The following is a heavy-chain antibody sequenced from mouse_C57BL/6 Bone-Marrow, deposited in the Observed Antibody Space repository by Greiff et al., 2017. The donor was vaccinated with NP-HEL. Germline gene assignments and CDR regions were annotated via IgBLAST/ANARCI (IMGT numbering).Heavy chain of an antibody. Sequence: EVKLMESGGGLVKPGGSLKLSCAASGFTFSSYAMSWVRQTPEKRLEWVATISDGGSYTYYPDNVKGRFTISRDNAKNNLYLQMSHLKSEDTAMYYCARDRYSNFYAMDYWGQGTSVTVSS. V-gene: IGHV5-4*01. CDR2: ISDGGSYT. CDR1: GFTFSSYA. CDR3: ARDRYSNFYAMDY. D-gene: IGHD2-5*01. J-gene: IGHJ4*01.